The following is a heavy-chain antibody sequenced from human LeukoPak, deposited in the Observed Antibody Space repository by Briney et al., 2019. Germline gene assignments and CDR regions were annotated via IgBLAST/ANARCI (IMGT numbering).Heavy chain of an antibody. CDR3: ARLPLRIVGATMDFDY. V-gene: IGHV1-2*02. CDR2: INPNSGGT. Sequence: ASVKVSCKASGGTFSSYAISWVRQAPGQGLEWMGWINPNSGGTNYAQKFQGRVTMTRDTSISTAYMELSRLRSDDTAVYYCARLPLRIVGATMDFDYWGQGTLVTVSS. D-gene: IGHD1-26*01. CDR1: GGTFSSYA. J-gene: IGHJ4*02.